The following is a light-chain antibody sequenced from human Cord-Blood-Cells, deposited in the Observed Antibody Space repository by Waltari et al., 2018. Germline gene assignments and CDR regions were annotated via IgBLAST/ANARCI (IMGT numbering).Light chain of an antibody. CDR1: SLRSYY. CDR3: NSRDSSGNHVV. J-gene: IGLJ2*01. V-gene: IGLV3-19*01. CDR2: GKN. Sequence: SSELTQDPAVSVALGQTVRITCQGDSLRSYYASWYQQKPGQAPVPVIYGKNNRPSGIPDRFSGSSSGNTASLTITGAQAEDGADYYCNSRDSSGNHVVFGGGTKLTVL.